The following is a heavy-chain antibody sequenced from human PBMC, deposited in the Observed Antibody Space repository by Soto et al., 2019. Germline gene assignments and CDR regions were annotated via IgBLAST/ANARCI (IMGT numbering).Heavy chain of an antibody. J-gene: IGHJ6*02. CDR3: AKDLRTQRVGYCSSTSCYVRVYYYYGMDV. CDR1: GFTFSRYA. V-gene: IGHV3-23*01. Sequence: PGGSLRLSCAASGFTFSRYAMSWVRQAPGKGLEWVSAISGSGGSTYYADSVKGRFTISRDNSKNTLYLQMNSLRAEDTAVYYCAKDLRTQRVGYCSSTSCYVRVYYYYGMDVWGQGTTVTVSS. D-gene: IGHD2-2*01. CDR2: ISGSGGST.